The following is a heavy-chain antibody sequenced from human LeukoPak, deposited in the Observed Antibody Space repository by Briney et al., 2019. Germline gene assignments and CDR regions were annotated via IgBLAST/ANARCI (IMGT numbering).Heavy chain of an antibody. V-gene: IGHV3-21*01. Sequence: GSLRLSCAASGFTFSSYSMNWVRQAPGKGLEWVSSISSSSSYIYYADSVEGRFTISRDNAKNSLYLQMNSLRAEDTAVYYCARAVWSGYYTGSISGYYYYGMDVWGQGTTVTVSS. CDR3: ARAVWSGYYTGSISGYYYYGMDV. CDR1: GFTFSSYS. J-gene: IGHJ6*02. CDR2: ISSSSSYI. D-gene: IGHD3-3*01.